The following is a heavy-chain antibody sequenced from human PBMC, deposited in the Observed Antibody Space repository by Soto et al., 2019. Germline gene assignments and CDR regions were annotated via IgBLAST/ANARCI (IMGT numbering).Heavy chain of an antibody. D-gene: IGHD5-18*01. CDR2: ISWNSGSI. Sequence: EVQLVESGGGLVQPGRSLRLSCAASGFTFDDYAMHWVRQAPGKGLEWVSGISWNSGSIGYADSVKGRFTISRDNANNCLYLQINSLSAEDTALYYCAKDMGLRGTTALGDCGQETLVTVFS. V-gene: IGHV3-9*01. CDR1: GFTFDDYA. CDR3: AKDMGLRGTTALGD. J-gene: IGHJ4*02.